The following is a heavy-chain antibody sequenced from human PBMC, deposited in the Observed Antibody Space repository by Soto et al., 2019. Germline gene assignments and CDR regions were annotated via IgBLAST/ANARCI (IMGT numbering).Heavy chain of an antibody. V-gene: IGHV4-4*02. CDR1: GGSISSSNW. CDR3: AREAPYTSTWYRFDY. J-gene: IGHJ4*02. D-gene: IGHD6-13*01. Sequence: QVQLQESGPGLVKPSGTLSLTCAVSGGSISSSNWWSWVRQPPGKGLEWIGEIYHSGSTNYNPSRKSRVTMSLDKSKNQFSLKLNSVTAADTAVYYCAREAPYTSTWYRFDYWGQGTLVTVSS. CDR2: IYHSGST.